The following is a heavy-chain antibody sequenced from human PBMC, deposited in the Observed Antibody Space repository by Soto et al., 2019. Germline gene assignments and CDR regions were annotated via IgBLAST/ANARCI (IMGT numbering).Heavy chain of an antibody. CDR2: ISSNGGST. CDR3: VKPGSYSYYFDY. J-gene: IGHJ4*02. Sequence: EVQLVESGGGLVQPGGSLRLSCSASGFTFSSYAMHWVRQAPGKGLEYVSAISSNGGSTYYADSVKGRFTISRDNSKNTLYPQMSSLRAEETAVYYCVKPGSYSYYFDYWGQGPLVSVSS. V-gene: IGHV3-64D*06. CDR1: GFTFSSYA. D-gene: IGHD1-26*01.